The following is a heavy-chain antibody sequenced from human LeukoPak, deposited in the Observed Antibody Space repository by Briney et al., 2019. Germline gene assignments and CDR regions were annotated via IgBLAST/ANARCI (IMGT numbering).Heavy chain of an antibody. V-gene: IGHV1-18*01. J-gene: IGHJ4*02. D-gene: IGHD5-18*01. CDR1: GYTFTSYG. CDR2: ISAYNGNT. CDR3: ARNKLRIQLWFMDY. Sequence: ASVKVSCKASGYTFTSYGISWVRQAPGQGLEWMGWISAYNGNTNYAQKLQGRVTMTTDTSTSTAYMELRSLRSDDTAVYYCARNKLRIQLWFMDYWGQGTLVTVPS.